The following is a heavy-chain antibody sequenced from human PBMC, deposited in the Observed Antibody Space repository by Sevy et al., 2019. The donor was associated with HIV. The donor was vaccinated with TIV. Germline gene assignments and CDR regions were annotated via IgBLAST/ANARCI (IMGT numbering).Heavy chain of an antibody. D-gene: IGHD7-27*01. J-gene: IGHJ4*02. CDR2: IHYSGNT. V-gene: IGHV4-38-2*01. CDR3: ASHDWGREDY. Sequence: SETLSLTCVVSGSSISSGYWWDWFRRPPGKGLEWIGAIHYSGNTQYTPSLKSRVTVSADTSKNQFSLRRTSMTAADTAVYYCASHDWGREDYWGQGTLVTVSS. CDR1: GSSISSGYW.